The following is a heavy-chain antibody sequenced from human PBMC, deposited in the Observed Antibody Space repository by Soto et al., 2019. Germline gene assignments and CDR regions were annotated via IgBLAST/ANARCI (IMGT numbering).Heavy chain of an antibody. J-gene: IGHJ4*02. D-gene: IGHD3-16*02. V-gene: IGHV1-18*01. Sequence: ASVKVSCKACGDTFTSSGISWVRQAPGQGLEWMGWISAYNGNTNYAQKLQGRVTMTTDTSTSTAYMELRSLRSDDTAVYYCARVRHYIWGSYRYAFDYWGQGTLVTSPQ. CDR3: ARVRHYIWGSYRYAFDY. CDR2: ISAYNGNT. CDR1: GDTFTSSG.